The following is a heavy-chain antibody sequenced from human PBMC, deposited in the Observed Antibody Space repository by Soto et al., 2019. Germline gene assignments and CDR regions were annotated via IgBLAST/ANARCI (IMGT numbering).Heavy chain of an antibody. D-gene: IGHD3-3*01. J-gene: IGHJ4*02. CDR3: ATDRGLRTHDFWSGYYY. CDR2: FDPEDGET. Sequence: ASVKVSCKVSGYTLTELSMHWVRQAPGKGLEWMGGFDPEDGETIYAQKFRGRVTMTEDTSTDTAYMELSSLRSEDTAVYYCATDRGLRTHDFWSGYYYWGQGTLVTVSS. V-gene: IGHV1-24*01. CDR1: GYTLTELS.